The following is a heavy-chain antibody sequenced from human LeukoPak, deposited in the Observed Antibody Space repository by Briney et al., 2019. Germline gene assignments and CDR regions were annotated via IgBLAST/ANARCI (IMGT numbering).Heavy chain of an antibody. J-gene: IGHJ4*02. CDR2: ISSSGSTI. D-gene: IGHD3-22*01. Sequence: PGGSLRLSCAASGFTFSDYYMSWIRQAPGKGLEWVSYISSSGSTIYYADSVKGRFTISRDNAKNSLYLQMNSLRAEDTAVYYCARASDTYYYDSSGPPVSYWCQGTQVTVSS. CDR1: GFTFSDYY. CDR3: ARASDTYYYDSSGPPVSY. V-gene: IGHV3-11*04.